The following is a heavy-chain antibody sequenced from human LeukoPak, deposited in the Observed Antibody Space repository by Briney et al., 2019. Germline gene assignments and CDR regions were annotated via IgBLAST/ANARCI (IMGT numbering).Heavy chain of an antibody. CDR1: GFSFSNYP. D-gene: IGHD7-27*01. CDR3: ASPPGRPNGD. CDR2: ISYDGSSR. V-gene: IGHV3-30*04. Sequence: QPGGSLRLSCAASGFSFSNYPMQWVRQAPGKGLEWVATISYDGSSRYSAASVKGRFTISRDNSKNTLSLQMNSLRVEDTAMYYCASPPGRPNGDWGQGTLVTVSS. J-gene: IGHJ4*02.